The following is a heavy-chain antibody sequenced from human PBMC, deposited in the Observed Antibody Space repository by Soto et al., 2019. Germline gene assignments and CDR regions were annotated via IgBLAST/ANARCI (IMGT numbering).Heavy chain of an antibody. Sequence: QVQLVQSGAEVKKPGSSVKVSCKASGGTFSSYTISWVRQAPGQGLEWMGRIIPTLGIANYAQKFQGRVTITADKSTSTAYMELSSLRSEDTAVYYCARLRGYSGYEGFDYWGQGTLVTVSS. D-gene: IGHD5-12*01. CDR2: IIPTLGIA. CDR3: ARLRGYSGYEGFDY. J-gene: IGHJ4*02. V-gene: IGHV1-69*02. CDR1: GGTFSSYT.